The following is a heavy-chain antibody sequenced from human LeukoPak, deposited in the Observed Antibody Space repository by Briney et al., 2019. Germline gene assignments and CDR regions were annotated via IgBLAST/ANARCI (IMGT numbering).Heavy chain of an antibody. J-gene: IGHJ4*02. D-gene: IGHD6-6*01. CDR1: GGSFSGYY. Sequence: PSETLSLTCAVYGGSFSGYYWSWIRQPPGKGLEWIGEINHSGSTNYNPSLKSRVTISVDTSKNQFSLKLSSVTAADTAVYYCAKEGRYSSSSRDTGYWGQGTLVTVSS. CDR2: INHSGST. V-gene: IGHV4-34*01. CDR3: AKEGRYSSSSRDTGY.